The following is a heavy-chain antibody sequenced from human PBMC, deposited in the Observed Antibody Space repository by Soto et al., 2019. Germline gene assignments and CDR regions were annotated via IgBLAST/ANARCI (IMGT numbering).Heavy chain of an antibody. J-gene: IGHJ6*02. CDR3: AREDRYYYYGMDV. Sequence: PSETLSLTCTVSGGSISSYYWSWIRQPPGKGLEWIGYIYYSGSTNYNPSLKSRVTISVDTSKNQFSLKLSSVTAADTAVYYCAREDRYYYYGMDVWGQGTTVTV. CDR1: GGSISSYY. D-gene: IGHD2-15*01. CDR2: IYYSGST. V-gene: IGHV4-59*01.